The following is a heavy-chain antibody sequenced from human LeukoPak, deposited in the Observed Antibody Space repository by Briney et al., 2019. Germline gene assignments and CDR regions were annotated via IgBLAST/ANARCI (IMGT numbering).Heavy chain of an antibody. CDR3: ARMDTAMVTVYYYYGMDV. J-gene: IGHJ6*02. V-gene: IGHV1-2*02. CDR1: GYTFTGYY. CDR2: INPNSGGT. D-gene: IGHD5-18*01. Sequence: GASVKVSCKASGYTFTGYYMHWVRQAPGQGLEWMGWINPNSGGTNYARKFQGRVTMTRDTSISTAYMELSRLRSDDTAVYYCARMDTAMVTVYYYYGMDVWGQGTTVTVSS.